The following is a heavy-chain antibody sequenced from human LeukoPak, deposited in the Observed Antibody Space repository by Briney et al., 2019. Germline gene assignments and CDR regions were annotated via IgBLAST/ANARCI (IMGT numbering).Heavy chain of an antibody. CDR3: AKDMGSGWYLFDY. CDR1: GFTFSSYS. D-gene: IGHD6-19*01. CDR2: ISWNSGSI. J-gene: IGHJ4*02. V-gene: IGHV3-9*01. Sequence: GGSLRLSCAASGFTFSSYSMNWVRQAPGKGLEWVSGISWNSGSIGYADSVKGRFTISRDNAKNSLYLQMNSLRAEDTALYYCAKDMGSGWYLFDYWGQGTLVTVSS.